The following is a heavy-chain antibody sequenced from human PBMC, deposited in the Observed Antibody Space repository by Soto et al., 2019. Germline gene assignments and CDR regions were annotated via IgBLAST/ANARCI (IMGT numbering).Heavy chain of an antibody. CDR1: GYTFTKYD. CDR2: VSSRFENT. D-gene: IGHD4-17*01. CDR3: ATQSPDYAKRDFDY. J-gene: IGHJ4*02. Sequence: ASVKVSSKASGYTFTKYDRQGVLQAPGQRLEWVGCVSSRFENTRSSQRFQGRVSITWDTAASTAYMELSSLASEDTAVYYCATQSPDYAKRDFDYWGQGTLV. V-gene: IGHV1-3*01.